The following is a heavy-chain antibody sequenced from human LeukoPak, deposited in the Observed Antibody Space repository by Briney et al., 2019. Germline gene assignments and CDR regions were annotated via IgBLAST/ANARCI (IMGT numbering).Heavy chain of an antibody. Sequence: GASVKVSCKASGGTFSSYAISWVRQAPGQGLEWMGGIIPIFGTANYAQKFQGRVTITADESTSTAYMELSSLRSEDTAVYYCARVGCSSTSCYTGSFDYWGQGTLVTVSS. CDR2: IIPIFGTA. V-gene: IGHV1-69*01. CDR1: GGTFSSYA. J-gene: IGHJ4*02. CDR3: ARVGCSSTSCYTGSFDY. D-gene: IGHD2-2*02.